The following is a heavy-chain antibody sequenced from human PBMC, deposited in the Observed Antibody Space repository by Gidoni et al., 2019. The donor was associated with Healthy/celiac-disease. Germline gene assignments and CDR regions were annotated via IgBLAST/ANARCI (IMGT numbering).Heavy chain of an antibody. J-gene: IGHJ6*02. CDR2: ISGSGGST. D-gene: IGHD5-12*01. V-gene: IGHV3-23*01. CDR1: GFTFSSYA. Sequence: EVQLLESGGGLVQPGGSLSLSCAASGFTFSSYAMSGVRQAPGKGLEWVSAISGSGGSTYYADSVKGRFTISRDNSKNTLYLQMNSLRAEDTAVYYCAKGGEMATYYYGMDVWGQGTTVTVSS. CDR3: AKGGEMATYYYGMDV.